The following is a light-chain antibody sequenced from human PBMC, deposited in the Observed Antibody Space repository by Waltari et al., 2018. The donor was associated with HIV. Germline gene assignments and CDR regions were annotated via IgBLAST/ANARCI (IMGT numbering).Light chain of an antibody. J-gene: IGLJ1*01. Sequence: QSVLTQPPSASGTPGQRVTIRCSGSSFNIGSNFVYWYQQLPGAAPKLLIYRNKQRPPGVPDRFSGSKSGTSASLAISGLRSEDEADYYCAAWDDSLSGFYVVGTGTKVTVL. V-gene: IGLV1-47*01. CDR3: AAWDDSLSGFYV. CDR1: SFNIGSNF. CDR2: RNK.